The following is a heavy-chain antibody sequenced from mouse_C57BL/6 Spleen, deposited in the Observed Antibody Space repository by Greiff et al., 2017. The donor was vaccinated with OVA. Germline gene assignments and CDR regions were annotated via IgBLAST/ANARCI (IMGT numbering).Heavy chain of an antibody. V-gene: IGHV3-6*01. CDR2: ISYDGSN. J-gene: IGHJ2*01. CDR1: GYSITSGYY. D-gene: IGHD2-2*01. CDR3: AREAMVTTRYFDY. Sequence: EVKLMESGPGLVKPSQSLSLTCSVTGYSITSGYYWNWIRQFPGNKLEWMGYISYDGSNNYNPSLKNRISITRDTSKNQFFLKLNSVTTEDTATYYCAREAMVTTRYFDYWGQGTTLTVSS.